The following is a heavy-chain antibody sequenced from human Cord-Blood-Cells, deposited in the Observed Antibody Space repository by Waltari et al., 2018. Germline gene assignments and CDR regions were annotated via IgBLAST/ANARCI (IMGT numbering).Heavy chain of an antibody. CDR3: ARHVWGEYSSSWYAFDI. V-gene: IGHV4-34*01. J-gene: IGHJ3*02. CDR2: INHSGST. D-gene: IGHD6-13*01. CDR1: GGSFSGYS. Sequence: QVQLQQWGAGLLKPSEPLSLTCAVYGGSFSGYSWSWIRQPPGKGLEWIGEINHSGSTNYNPSLKSRVTISVDTSKNQFSLKLSSVTAADTAVYYCARHVWGEYSSSWYAFDIWGQGTMVTVSS.